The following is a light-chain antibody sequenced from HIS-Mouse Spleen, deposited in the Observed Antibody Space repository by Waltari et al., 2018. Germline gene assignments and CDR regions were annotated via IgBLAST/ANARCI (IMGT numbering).Light chain of an antibody. CDR1: SSDVGGYNY. CDR2: DVS. J-gene: IGLJ2*01. V-gene: IGLV2-11*01. Sequence: QSALTQPRSVSGSPGQSVTISCTGTSSDVGGYNYVSWYQQHPGKAPKLMIYDVSKRPSGVPDRFSGSKSGNTASLTISRLQAEDEADYYCCSYAGSYPYVVFGGGTKLTVL. CDR3: CSYAGSYPYVV.